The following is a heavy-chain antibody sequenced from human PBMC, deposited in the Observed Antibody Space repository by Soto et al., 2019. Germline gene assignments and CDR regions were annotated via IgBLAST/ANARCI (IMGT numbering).Heavy chain of an antibody. CDR3: ASPGIAVAGTVSYYYYYYGMDV. CDR2: IDPSDSYT. J-gene: IGHJ6*02. V-gene: IGHV5-10-1*01. CDR1: GYSFTSYW. Sequence: HGESLKVSCKGSGYSFTSYWISWVRQMPGKGLEWMGRIDPSDSYTNYSPSFQGHVTISADKSISTAYLQWSSLKASDTAMYYCASPGIAVAGTVSYYYYYYGMDVWGQGTTVTVSS. D-gene: IGHD6-19*01.